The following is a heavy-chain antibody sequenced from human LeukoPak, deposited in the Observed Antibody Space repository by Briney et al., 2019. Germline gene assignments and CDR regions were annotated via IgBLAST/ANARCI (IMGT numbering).Heavy chain of an antibody. J-gene: IGHJ4*02. V-gene: IGHV4-30-4*01. CDR2: IYYSGST. D-gene: IGHD5-18*01. Sequence: LEWIGYIYYSGSTYYNPSLKSRVTISVDTSKNQFSLKLSSVTAADTAVYYCARASQGIPAHWGQGTLVTVSS. CDR3: ARASQGIPAH.